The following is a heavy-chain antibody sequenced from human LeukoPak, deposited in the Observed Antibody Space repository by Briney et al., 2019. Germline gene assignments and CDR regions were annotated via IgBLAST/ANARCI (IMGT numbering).Heavy chain of an antibody. D-gene: IGHD3-16*02. CDR2: INHSGST. V-gene: IGHV4-34*01. J-gene: IGHJ4*02. CDR1: GGSFSGYY. CDR3: ARHARVCGSYRYTGFDY. Sequence: KPSETLSLTCAVYGGSFSGYYWSWIRQPPGKGLEWIGEINHSGSTNYNPSLKSRGTIPVDTAKNQFSLKLSSVTAAHTAVYYCARHARVCGSYRYTGFDYWGQGTLVTVSS.